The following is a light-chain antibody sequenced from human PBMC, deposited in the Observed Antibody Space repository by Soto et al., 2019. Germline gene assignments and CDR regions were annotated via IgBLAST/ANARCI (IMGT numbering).Light chain of an antibody. CDR2: GAS. J-gene: IGKJ1*01. CDR3: QQYNNWPPWT. Sequence: ETVMTQSPATLSVSPGERATLSCRASQNVNSNLAWYQQKPGQAPRLLIYGASTRATGIPARFSGSGSETEFTLTISSLQSEDFAVYYCQQYNNWPPWTFGQGTKVEVK. CDR1: QNVNSN. V-gene: IGKV3-15*01.